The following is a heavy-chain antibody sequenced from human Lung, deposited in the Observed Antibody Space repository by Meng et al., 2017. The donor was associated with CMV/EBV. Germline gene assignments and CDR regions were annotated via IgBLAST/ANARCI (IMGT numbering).Heavy chain of an antibody. CDR3: AREWLYYYDSNGNWGGY. D-gene: IGHD3-22*01. J-gene: IGHJ4*02. V-gene: IGHV3-11*04. CDR1: GFTFSDYY. CDR2: ISSSGSTL. Sequence: GGSXRLXXAASGFTFSDYYMSWVRQAPGKGLEWVSYISSSGSTLYYADSVKGRFTISRDNAKNSLYLQMNSLRAEDTAVYYCAREWLYYYDSNGNWGGYWGQGTXVTVSS.